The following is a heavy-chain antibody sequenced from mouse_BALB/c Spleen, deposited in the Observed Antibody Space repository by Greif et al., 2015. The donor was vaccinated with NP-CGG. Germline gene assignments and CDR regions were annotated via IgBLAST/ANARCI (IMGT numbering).Heavy chain of an antibody. J-gene: IGHJ1*01. CDR2: INPSNGGT. Sequence: QVQLKQSGAELVKPGASVKLSCKASGYTFTSYYMYWVKQRPGQGLEWIGEINPSNGGTNFNEKFKSKATLTVDKSSSTAYMQLSSLTSEDSAVYYCTREGYYDWYFDVWGAGTTVTVSS. D-gene: IGHD1-1*01. V-gene: IGHV1S81*02. CDR3: TREGYYDWYFDV. CDR1: GYTFTSYY.